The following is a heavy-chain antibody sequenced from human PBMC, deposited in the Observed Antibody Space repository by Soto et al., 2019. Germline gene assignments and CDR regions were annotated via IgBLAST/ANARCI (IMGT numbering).Heavy chain of an antibody. J-gene: IGHJ4*02. D-gene: IGHD3-10*01. Sequence: GGSLRLSCSASGFTFSTYDVHWVRQAPAKGLEFVAGISPNGAATYYADSVKGRFTVSRDNRKNTVYLQMSSLRAEDTAVYYCAGDPYYYGSAFWGQGTLVTVSS. CDR3: AGDPYYYGSAF. CDR1: GFTFSTYD. CDR2: ISPNGAAT. V-gene: IGHV3-64D*06.